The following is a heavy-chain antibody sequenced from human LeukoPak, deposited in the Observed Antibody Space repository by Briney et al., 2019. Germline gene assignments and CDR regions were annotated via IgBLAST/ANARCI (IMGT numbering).Heavy chain of an antibody. V-gene: IGHV3-33*01. D-gene: IGHD3-22*01. Sequence: GGSLRLSCAASGFTFSSYGMHWVRQAPGKGLEWVAVIWYDGSNKYYADSVKGRFTIFRDNSKNTPYLQMNSLRAEDTAVYYCARENYDSSGYYASCFDYWGQGTLVTVSS. J-gene: IGHJ4*02. CDR2: IWYDGSNK. CDR1: GFTFSSYG. CDR3: ARENYDSSGYYASCFDY.